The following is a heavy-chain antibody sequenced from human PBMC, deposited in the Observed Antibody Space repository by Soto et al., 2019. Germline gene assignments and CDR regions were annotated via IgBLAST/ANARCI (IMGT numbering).Heavy chain of an antibody. Sequence: QVQLVQSGAEVKKPGSSVKVSCKASGGTFSSYAISWVRQAPGQGLEWMGGIIPIFGTANYAQKFQGRVTITADKSTSTAYMELCSLRYEDKAVYYCARPIVVVPAAIYGMDVWGQGTTVTVSS. CDR2: IIPIFGTA. V-gene: IGHV1-69*06. CDR1: GGTFSSYA. D-gene: IGHD2-2*01. J-gene: IGHJ6*02. CDR3: ARPIVVVPAAIYGMDV.